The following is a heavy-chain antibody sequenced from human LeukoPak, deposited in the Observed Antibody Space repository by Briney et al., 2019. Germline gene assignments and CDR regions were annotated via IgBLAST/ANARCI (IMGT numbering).Heavy chain of an antibody. CDR2: ISGSGGST. V-gene: IGHV3-23*01. D-gene: IGHD5-12*01. J-gene: IGHJ4*02. CDR1: GLTFSSYA. CDR3: AKDYSGRPGGFDY. Sequence: GGSLRLSCAASGLTFSSYAMSWVRQAPGKGLEWVSAISGSGGSTYYADSVKGRFTISRDNSKNTLYLQMNSLRAEDTAVYYCAKDYSGRPGGFDYWGQGTLVTVSS.